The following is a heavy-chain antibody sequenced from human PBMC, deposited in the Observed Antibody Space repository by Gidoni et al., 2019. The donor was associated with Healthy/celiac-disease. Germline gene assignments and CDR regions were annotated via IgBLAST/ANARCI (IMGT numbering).Heavy chain of an antibody. CDR3: AKDREEQWLVLYFDY. J-gene: IGHJ4*02. D-gene: IGHD6-19*01. CDR2: LSGSGVST. Sequence: EVKLLESGGGLVQPGGSLRLSGAASGFTFGSYAMSWVRQAPGKGLEWVSALSGSGVSTYYADSVKCRFTISRDNAKNTLYLQMNSLRAEDTAVYYCAKDREEQWLVLYFDYWGQGTLVTVSS. CDR1: GFTFGSYA. V-gene: IGHV3-23*01.